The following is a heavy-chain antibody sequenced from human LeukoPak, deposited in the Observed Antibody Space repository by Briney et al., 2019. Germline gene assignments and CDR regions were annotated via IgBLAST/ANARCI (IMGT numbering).Heavy chain of an antibody. CDR1: GFTFSDYY. V-gene: IGHV3-11*01. Sequence: GGSLRLSCAASGFTFSDYYMSWIRQAPGKGLEWVSYISSGGSTIYYADSVKGRFTTSRDNARNSLYLQMNSLRAEDTAVYYCAKDNGPFGVVTTLSYFDYWGQGTLVTVSS. D-gene: IGHD3-3*01. CDR3: AKDNGPFGVVTTLSYFDY. CDR2: ISSGGSTI. J-gene: IGHJ4*02.